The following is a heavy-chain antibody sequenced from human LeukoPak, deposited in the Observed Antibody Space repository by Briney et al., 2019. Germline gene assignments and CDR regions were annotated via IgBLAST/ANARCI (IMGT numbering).Heavy chain of an antibody. V-gene: IGHV1-2*02. CDR1: GYTFTGFY. CDR3: ARDRGPEWWGSFDY. J-gene: IGHJ4*02. CDR2: INPNSGGT. D-gene: IGHD3-16*01. Sequence: ASVKVSCKASGYTFTGFYLHWVRQAPGQGLEGMGWINPNSGGTDYAQKFQGRVTMTRDTSSSTAYMELSSLRSDDTAVYYCARDRGPEWWGSFDYWGQGSLVTVSS.